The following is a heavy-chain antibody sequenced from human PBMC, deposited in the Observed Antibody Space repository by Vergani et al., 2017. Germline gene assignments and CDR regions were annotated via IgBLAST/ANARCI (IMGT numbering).Heavy chain of an antibody. V-gene: IGHV5-10-1*01. Sequence: EVQLVQSGAEVKKPGESLRISCKGSGYSITSYWISWVRQMPGKGLEWMGRIDPSDSYTNYSPSFQGHVTISADKSISTAYLQWSSLKASDTAMYYCARQVAVAGKWWGPYYYYGMDVWGQGTTVTVSS. CDR2: IDPSDSYT. CDR3: ARQVAVAGKWWGPYYYYGMDV. J-gene: IGHJ6*02. CDR1: GYSITSYW. D-gene: IGHD6-19*01.